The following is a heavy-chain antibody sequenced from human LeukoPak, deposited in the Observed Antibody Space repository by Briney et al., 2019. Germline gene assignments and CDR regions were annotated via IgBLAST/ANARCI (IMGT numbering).Heavy chain of an antibody. J-gene: IGHJ4*02. D-gene: IGHD3-22*01. Sequence: ASVKVSCKASGYTFTDYYMHWVRQAPGQRLEWMGVIFPIFGTANYAQKFQGRVTITADESTSTAYMELSSLRSEDTAVYYCARDKPTYYYDSSGYYFDYWGQGTLVTVSS. CDR2: IFPIFGTA. CDR1: GYTFTDYY. V-gene: IGHV1-69*13. CDR3: ARDKPTYYYDSSGYYFDY.